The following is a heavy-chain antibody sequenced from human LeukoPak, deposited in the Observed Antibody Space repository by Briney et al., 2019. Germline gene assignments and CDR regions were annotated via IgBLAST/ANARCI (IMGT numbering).Heavy chain of an antibody. J-gene: IGHJ4*02. V-gene: IGHV4-59*08. CDR1: GDSINTYY. CDR3: ARHPFATPFDY. D-gene: IGHD2-15*01. Sequence: SETLSLTCTVSGDSINTYYWSWIRQPPGKGLDWIGYVFYTGSTNYNPSLKSRVAIAVDTSKKQFSLRLSSVTAADTAVYYCARHPFATPFDYWGPGTLVTVSS. CDR2: VFYTGST.